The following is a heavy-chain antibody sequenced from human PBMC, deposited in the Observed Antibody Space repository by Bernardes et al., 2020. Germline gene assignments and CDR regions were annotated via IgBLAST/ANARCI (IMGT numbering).Heavy chain of an antibody. Sequence: GGSLRLSCAASGFAFSDHYMDWVRQAPGKGLEWVGRLRNRPNSYTTEYAASVKGRFTISRDDSKNSLYLQMNSLKTEDTAVYYCARSWGAVAAFDVWGQGTMVTVSS. J-gene: IGHJ3*01. V-gene: IGHV3-72*01. D-gene: IGHD6-19*01. CDR3: ARSWGAVAAFDV. CDR1: GFAFSDHY. CDR2: LRNRPNSYTT.